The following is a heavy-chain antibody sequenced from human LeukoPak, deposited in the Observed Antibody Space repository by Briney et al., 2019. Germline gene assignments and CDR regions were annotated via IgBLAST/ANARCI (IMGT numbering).Heavy chain of an antibody. CDR3: ASSIYYGSGID. Sequence: GGSLRLSCAASGFTFSDYYMSWIRQAPGKGLEWVSYISSSGSTIYYADSVKGRFTISRDNAKNSLYLQMNSLRAEDTAVYHCASSIYYGSGIDWGQGTLVTVSS. J-gene: IGHJ4*02. CDR2: ISSSGSTI. CDR1: GFTFSDYY. V-gene: IGHV3-11*01. D-gene: IGHD3-10*01.